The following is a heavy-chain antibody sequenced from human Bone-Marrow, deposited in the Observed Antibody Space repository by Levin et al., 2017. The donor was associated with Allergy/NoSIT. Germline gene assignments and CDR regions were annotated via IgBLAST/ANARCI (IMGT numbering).Heavy chain of an antibody. D-gene: IGHD3-3*01. Sequence: GSLRLSCTVSGDSIGTYYWGWVRQPPGRGLEWVGHVHYTGSPKYNPSLGGRVTISRETSKNRFSLRLTSVTAADTAVYFCARVHLGRPYFFYYMDLWGKGTAVTVS. CDR2: VHYTGSP. CDR3: ARVHLGRPYFFYYMDL. CDR1: GDSIGTYY. V-gene: IGHV4-59*01. J-gene: IGHJ6*03.